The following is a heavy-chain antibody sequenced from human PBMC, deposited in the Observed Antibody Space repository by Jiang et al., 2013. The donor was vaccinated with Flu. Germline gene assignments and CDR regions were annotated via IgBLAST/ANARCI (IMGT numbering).Heavy chain of an antibody. CDR1: GYTFTSYD. CDR2: MNPNSGNT. J-gene: IGHJ6*02. CDR3: ARGTYYYDSSGYYYQYYYYYGMDV. V-gene: IGHV1-8*01. D-gene: IGHD3-22*01. Sequence: QSGAEVKKPGASVKVSCKASGYTFTSYDINWVRQATGQGLEWMGWMNPNSGNTGYAQKFQGRVTMTRNTSISTAYMELSSLRSEDTAVYYCARGTYYYDSSGYYYQYYYYYGMDVWGQGTRSPSP.